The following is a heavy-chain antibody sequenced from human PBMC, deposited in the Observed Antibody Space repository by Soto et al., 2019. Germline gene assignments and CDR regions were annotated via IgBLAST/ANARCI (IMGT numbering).Heavy chain of an antibody. CDR2: ISYDGSNK. Sequence: GGSLRLSCAASGFTFSSYAMHWVRQAPGKGLEWVAVISYDGSNKYYADSVKGRFTISRDNSKNTLYLQMNSLRAEDTAVYYCARDGGDYYYGMDVWGQGTTVTVS. J-gene: IGHJ6*02. CDR1: GFTFSSYA. D-gene: IGHD3-3*01. CDR3: ARDGGDYYYGMDV. V-gene: IGHV3-30-3*01.